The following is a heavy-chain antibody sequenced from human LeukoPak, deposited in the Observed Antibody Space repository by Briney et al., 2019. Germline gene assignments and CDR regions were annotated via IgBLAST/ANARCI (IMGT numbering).Heavy chain of an antibody. V-gene: IGHV3-53*01. Sequence: GGSLRLSCAASGFTVSSNYMSWVRQAPGKGLEWVSIIYSGGSTFYADSVKGRFTISRDNAKNSLYLQMNSLRAEDTAVYYCARKRRDGYNIYYFDYWGQGTLVTVSS. D-gene: IGHD5-24*01. CDR2: IYSGGST. J-gene: IGHJ4*02. CDR3: ARKRRDGYNIYYFDY. CDR1: GFTVSSNY.